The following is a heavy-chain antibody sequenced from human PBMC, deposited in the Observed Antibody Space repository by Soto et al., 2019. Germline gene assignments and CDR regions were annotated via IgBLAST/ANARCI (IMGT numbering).Heavy chain of an antibody. V-gene: IGHV3-64D*06. Sequence: PGGSLRLSCSASGFTFSSYAMHWVRQAPGKGLEYVSSISTNGGSTHYADSVKGRFTISRDNSKNTQYLQMSSLRADDTAVYYCVKGEYYYDSSGYYPIDYWGQGTLVTVSS. J-gene: IGHJ4*02. CDR3: VKGEYYYDSSGYYPIDY. CDR1: GFTFSSYA. CDR2: ISTNGGST. D-gene: IGHD3-22*01.